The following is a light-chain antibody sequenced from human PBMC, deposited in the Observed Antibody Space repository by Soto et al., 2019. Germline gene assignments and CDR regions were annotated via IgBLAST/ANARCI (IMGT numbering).Light chain of an antibody. CDR1: PRVDSY. J-gene: IGKJ5*01. V-gene: IGKV3-11*01. Sequence: IVLTQSPATLAWSPGERATLSCRASPRVDSYIAWYKQQPGQAPRLLIYDASNSGTGIPGRFSGSGSETDFTLTISSLEPEDFAVYSCQQRSNWPHSITLGQGTRLEIK. CDR3: QQRSNWPHSIT. CDR2: DAS.